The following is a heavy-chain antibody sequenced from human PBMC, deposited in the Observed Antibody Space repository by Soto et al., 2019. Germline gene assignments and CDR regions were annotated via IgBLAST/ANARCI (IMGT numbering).Heavy chain of an antibody. D-gene: IGHD6-6*01. Sequence: SETLSLTCTVSGGSISSYYWSWIRQPAGKGLGWIGRIYTSGSTNYNPSLKSRVTMSVDTSKNQFSLKLSSVTAADTAVYYCARDLTGIAARGFWFDPWGQGTLVTVSS. V-gene: IGHV4-4*07. CDR3: ARDLTGIAARGFWFDP. CDR1: GGSISSYY. J-gene: IGHJ5*02. CDR2: IYTSGST.